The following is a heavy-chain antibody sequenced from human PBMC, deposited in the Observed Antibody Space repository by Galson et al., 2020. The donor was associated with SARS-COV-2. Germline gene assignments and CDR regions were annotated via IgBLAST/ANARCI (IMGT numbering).Heavy chain of an antibody. CDR3: ASEGLRVGELSLYAFDI. V-gene: IGHV4-39*07. J-gene: IGHJ3*02. CDR2: IYYSRST. D-gene: IGHD3-16*02. Sequence: ASETLSLTCTVSGGSISSSSYYWGWIRQPPGKGLEWIGRIYYSRSTYYNPSLKSRVTISVDTSKNQFSLKLSSVTAADTAVYYCASEGLRVGELSLYAFDIWGQGTMVTVSS. CDR1: GGSISSSSYY.